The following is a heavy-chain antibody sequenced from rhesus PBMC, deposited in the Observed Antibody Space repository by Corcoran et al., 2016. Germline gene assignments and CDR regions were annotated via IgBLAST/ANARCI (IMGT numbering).Heavy chain of an antibody. J-gene: IGHJ4*01. CDR1: GYIFTSYV. Sequence: QEQLVQSGAEVKKPGASEKVSCKASGYIFTSYVNRWPRKAPGQGFEWMGGIHPGYAITTYAQKFRGRITIPADMSTSTGYMELSSLRSEDMAVYSCAAVYYEDDYGYDYWGQGVLVTVSS. CDR2: IHPGYAIT. V-gene: IGHV1-70*01. D-gene: IGHD3-9*01. CDR3: AAVYYEDDYGYDY.